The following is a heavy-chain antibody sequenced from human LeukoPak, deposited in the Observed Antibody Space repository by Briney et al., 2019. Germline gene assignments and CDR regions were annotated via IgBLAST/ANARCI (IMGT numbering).Heavy chain of an antibody. CDR1: GFTFCSYE. J-gene: IGHJ5*02. CDR2: ISSSGSTI. V-gene: IGHV3-48*03. D-gene: IGHD4-17*01. CDR3: ARVGYGDYNLGGWFDP. Sequence: GGSLRLSCAASGFTFCSYEMNWVRQAPGKGLEWVSYISSSGSTIYYADSVKGRFTISRDNAKNSLYLQMNSLRAEDTAVYYCARVGYGDYNLGGWFDPWGQGTLVTVSS.